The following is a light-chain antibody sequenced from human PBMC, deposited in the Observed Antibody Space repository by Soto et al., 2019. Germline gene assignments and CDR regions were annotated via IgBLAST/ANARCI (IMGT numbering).Light chain of an antibody. J-gene: IGKJ1*01. V-gene: IGKV1-5*01. CDR2: DGS. CDR1: QSIRSW. CDR3: QQFNSYPWT. Sequence: DIQMTQSPSALSASVGDRVTITCRASQSIRSWLAWYQHKPGKAPKLLIHDGSTLQSGVPSRFSGSGSGTDFTLTFSSLQADDFGTYYCQQFNSYPWTFGQGTKVEIK.